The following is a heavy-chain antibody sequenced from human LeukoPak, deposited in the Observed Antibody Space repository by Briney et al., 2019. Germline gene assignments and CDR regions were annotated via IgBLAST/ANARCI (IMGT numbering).Heavy chain of an antibody. V-gene: IGHV4-34*01. D-gene: IGHD2-15*01. CDR3: ARWTTYCSGGSCLYYFDY. CDR2: INHSGST. CDR1: GGSFSGYY. Sequence: NTSETLSLTCAVYGGSFSGYYWSWIRQPPGKGLEWIGEINHSGSTNYNPSLKSRVTLSVDTSKNQFSLKLSSVTAADTAVYYCARWTTYCSGGSCLYYFDYWGQGTLVTVSS. J-gene: IGHJ4*02.